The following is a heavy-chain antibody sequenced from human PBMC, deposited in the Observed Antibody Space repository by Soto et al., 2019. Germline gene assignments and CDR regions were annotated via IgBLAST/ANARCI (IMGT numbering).Heavy chain of an antibody. CDR1: GFTFSSYS. J-gene: IGHJ5*02. Sequence: GGSLRLSCAASGFTFSSYSMNWVRQAPGKGLEWVALISHDASSKFYADSVKGRFTISRDNSKNTLYVQMNSLRLEDTAVYYCAREPSSVSTNGVPWFDPWGQGTLVTVSS. CDR2: ISHDASSK. CDR3: AREPSSVSTNGVPWFDP. V-gene: IGHV3-30*03. D-gene: IGHD2-8*01.